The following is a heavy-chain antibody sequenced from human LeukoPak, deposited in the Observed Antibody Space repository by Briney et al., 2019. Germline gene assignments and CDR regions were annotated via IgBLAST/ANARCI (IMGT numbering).Heavy chain of an antibody. V-gene: IGHV4-34*01. CDR1: GVSFSGFS. Sequence: SETLSLTCAVYGVSFSGFSWSWIRQSPGKGLEWIGQINHGGDTNCTPSLKSRVTISVDTSKNQFSLKLSSVTAADTAVYYCARRRNWNDVLDSWGQGTLVTVSS. CDR2: INHGGDT. D-gene: IGHD1-1*01. CDR3: ARRRNWNDVLDS. J-gene: IGHJ4*02.